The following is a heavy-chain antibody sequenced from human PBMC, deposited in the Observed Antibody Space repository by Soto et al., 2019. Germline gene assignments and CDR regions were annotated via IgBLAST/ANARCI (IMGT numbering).Heavy chain of an antibody. V-gene: IGHV3-33*01. CDR2: IWYDGSNK. D-gene: IGHD1-26*01. J-gene: IGHJ4*02. CDR1: GFTFSSYG. Sequence: QVQLVESGGGVVQPGRSLRLSCAASGFTFSSYGMHWVRQAPGKGLEWVAVIWYDGSNKYYADSVKGRFTISRDNSKNTLYLQMNSLSAEDTAVYYCARAGGMGATDDWGQGTLVTVSS. CDR3: ARAGGMGATDD.